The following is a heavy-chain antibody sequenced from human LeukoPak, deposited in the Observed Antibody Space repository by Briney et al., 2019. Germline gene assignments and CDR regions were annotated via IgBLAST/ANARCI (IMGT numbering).Heavy chain of an antibody. CDR3: AKDSLPFVSGWYY. D-gene: IGHD6-19*01. Sequence: PGESLKISCAASGFTFSSYAMSWVRQAPGKGLEWVSAISGSGGSTYYADSVKGRFTISRDNSKNTLYLQMNSLRAEDTAVYYCAKDSLPFVSGWYYWGQGTLVTVSS. CDR1: GFTFSSYA. CDR2: ISGSGGST. J-gene: IGHJ4*02. V-gene: IGHV3-23*01.